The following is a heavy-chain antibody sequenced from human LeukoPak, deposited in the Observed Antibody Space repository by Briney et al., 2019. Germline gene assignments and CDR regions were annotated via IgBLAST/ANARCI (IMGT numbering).Heavy chain of an antibody. V-gene: IGHV3-30-3*01. CDR1: GFTFSSYA. CDR2: ISYDGSNK. D-gene: IGHD2-15*01. Sequence: PGGSLRLSCAASGFTFSSYAMSWVRQAPGKGLEWVAVISYDGSNKYYADSVKGRFTISRDNSKNTLYLQMNSLRAEDTAVYYCAKDVCSSCYRGDAFDIWGQGTMVTVSS. CDR3: AKDVCSSCYRGDAFDI. J-gene: IGHJ3*02.